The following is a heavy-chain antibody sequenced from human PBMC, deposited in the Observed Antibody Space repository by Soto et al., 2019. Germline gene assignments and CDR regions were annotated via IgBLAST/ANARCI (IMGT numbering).Heavy chain of an antibody. V-gene: IGHV3-23*01. CDR2: ITGTGGNT. CDR1: GFPPSTYG. CDR3: ARIRGYWYGLDV. Sequence: PGGSLRLSCAASGFPPSTYGMTWVRQAPGKGLEWVSAITGTGGNTYYVDSVKGRFTSSRDNSKNMLYLQVNSLRVEDTAVYYCARIRGYWYGLDVWGQGTTVTVSS. J-gene: IGHJ6*02.